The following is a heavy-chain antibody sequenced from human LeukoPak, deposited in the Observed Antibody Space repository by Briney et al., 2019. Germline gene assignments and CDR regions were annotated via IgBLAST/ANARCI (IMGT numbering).Heavy chain of an antibody. V-gene: IGHV3-7*01. CDR2: IKQDGSEK. Sequence: GGSLRLSCAASGFTFSSYWMSWVRQAPGKGLEWVANIKQDGSEKYYVDSVKGRFTISRDNAKNSLYLQMNSLRAEDTAVYYCARVRYCSGGSCYSGGVYYYYYMDVWGKGTTVTISS. CDR3: ARVRYCSGGSCYSGGVYYYYYMDV. J-gene: IGHJ6*03. D-gene: IGHD2-15*01. CDR1: GFTFSSYW.